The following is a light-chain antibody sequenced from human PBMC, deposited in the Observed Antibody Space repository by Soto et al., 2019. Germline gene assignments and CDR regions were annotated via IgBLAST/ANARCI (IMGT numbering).Light chain of an antibody. CDR3: QQYTGPPTT. Sequence: EIVLPQSPGTLSLSPGESATLSCRASQTIPNDYLAWYQQKDGQAPRLLIYDASTRATGIPERFSGSGPGTDFTLTITRLEPEDSAVYFCQQYTGPPTTFGQGTRLEIK. J-gene: IGKJ5*01. V-gene: IGKV3-20*01. CDR1: QTIPNDY. CDR2: DAS.